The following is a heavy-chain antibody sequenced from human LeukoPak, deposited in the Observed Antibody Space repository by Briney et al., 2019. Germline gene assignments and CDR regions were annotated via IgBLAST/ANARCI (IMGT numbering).Heavy chain of an antibody. V-gene: IGHV4-39*07. CDR1: GASLTSTTYY. D-gene: IGHD4-11*01. Sequence: SETLSLTCTVSGASLTSTTYYWGWIRQPPGKGLEWIGTIYYSGRTHYNPSLKSRVTISLDTSKKQFSLNLNSVTAADTAVYYCATSLHDYSNDIFYWGQGTLVTVSS. CDR3: ATSLHDYSNDIFY. CDR2: IYYSGRT. J-gene: IGHJ4*02.